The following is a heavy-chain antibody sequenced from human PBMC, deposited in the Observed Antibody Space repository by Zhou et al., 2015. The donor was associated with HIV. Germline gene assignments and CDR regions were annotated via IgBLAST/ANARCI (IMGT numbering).Heavy chain of an antibody. V-gene: IGHV3-13*01. CDR3: ARGAIVGATFGIDY. CDR1: GFTFSSYD. CDR2: IGTAGDT. J-gene: IGHJ4*02. Sequence: EVQLVESGGGLVSLGGSLRLSCAASGFTFSSYDMHWVRQATGKGLEWVSAIGTAGDTYYPGSVKGRFTISRENAKNSLYLQMNSLRAGDTAVYYCARGAIVGATFGIDYWGQGTLVTVSS. D-gene: IGHD1-26*01.